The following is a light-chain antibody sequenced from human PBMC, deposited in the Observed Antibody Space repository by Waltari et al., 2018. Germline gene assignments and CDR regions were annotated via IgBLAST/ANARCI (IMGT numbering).Light chain of an antibody. V-gene: IGKV3-15*01. CDR3: QQYADWPPT. Sequence: EIVMTQSPATLSVSPGGRVTLSCRASQSLRSTLVWYQQKPGRAPSLLIYGASTRATGIPARFSGSGSGTEFTLTISSLQSEDFAVYFCQQYADWPPTFGQGTKVEIK. J-gene: IGKJ1*01. CDR2: GAS. CDR1: QSLRST.